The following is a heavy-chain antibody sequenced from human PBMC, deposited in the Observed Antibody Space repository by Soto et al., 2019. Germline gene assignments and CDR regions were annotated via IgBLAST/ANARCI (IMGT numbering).Heavy chain of an antibody. J-gene: IGHJ6*02. Sequence: PSQTLSLTCAISGDSVSSNSATWSWLRQSPSRGLEWLGRPYYKSKWYNDYAVSVKSRITINPDSSRNQFSLHLKSVTPEDTAVYYCARDAVTMVRGIIMDYYGMDVWGQGTTVTVSS. D-gene: IGHD3-10*01. CDR3: ARDAVTMVRGIIMDYYGMDV. V-gene: IGHV6-1*01. CDR1: GDSVSSNSAT. CDR2: PYYKSKWYN.